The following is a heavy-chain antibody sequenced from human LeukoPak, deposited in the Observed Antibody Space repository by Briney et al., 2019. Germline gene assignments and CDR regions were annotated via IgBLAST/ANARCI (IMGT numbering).Heavy chain of an antibody. V-gene: IGHV4-61*02. J-gene: IGHJ3*02. CDR2: ISSSGST. CDR1: GDSISSGDYY. Sequence: SETLSLTCTVSGDSISSGDYYWRWIRQPAGKGLEWIGRISSSGSTNYNPSLKSRVTISVDTSKNQFSLKLSSVTAADTAVFYCASLTTADAFDIWGQGTMVTVSS. CDR3: ASLTTADAFDI. D-gene: IGHD3-22*01.